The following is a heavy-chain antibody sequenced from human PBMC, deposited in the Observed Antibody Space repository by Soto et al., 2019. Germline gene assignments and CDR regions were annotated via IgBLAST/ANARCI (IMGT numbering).Heavy chain of an antibody. CDR1: GGSISSSNW. CDR2: IYHSGST. V-gene: IGHV4-4*02. Sequence: ASETLSLTCAVSGGSISSSNWWSWVRQPPGKGLEWIGEIYHSGSTNYNPSLKSRVTISVDKSKNQFSLKLSSVTAADTAVYYCARAPTGQRTPFLDYWGQGTLVTVSS. CDR3: ARAPTGQRTPFLDY. D-gene: IGHD3-3*02. J-gene: IGHJ4*02.